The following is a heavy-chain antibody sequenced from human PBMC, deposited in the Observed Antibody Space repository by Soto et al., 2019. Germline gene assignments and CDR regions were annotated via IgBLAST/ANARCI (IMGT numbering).Heavy chain of an antibody. CDR2: ISDDGSSK. J-gene: IGHJ4*02. V-gene: IGHV3-30*03. D-gene: IGHD3-10*01. CDR3: VTGGRSTNMVLIDY. Sequence: GGSLRLSCAASGFTFSTYGMHWVRQAPGKGLEWVALISDDGSSKYYADSVKGRFIISRDNSKNTLYLQMNGLRTDDTALYYCVTGGRSTNMVLIDYWGQGTLVTVSS. CDR1: GFTFSTYG.